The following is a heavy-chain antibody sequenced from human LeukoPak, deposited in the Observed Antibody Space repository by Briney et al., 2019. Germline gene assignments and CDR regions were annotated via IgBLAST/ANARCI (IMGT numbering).Heavy chain of an antibody. CDR2: ISGSNSYI. D-gene: IGHD3-10*01. Sequence: PGGSLRLSCAASGFTFNSYSMNWVRQAPGKGLEWVSSISGSNSYIYYADSMKGRFTISRDNAKNSLCLQMNSLRAEDTAVYYCASSRFPDAFDIWGQGTMVTVSS. V-gene: IGHV3-21*01. J-gene: IGHJ3*02. CDR3: ASSRFPDAFDI. CDR1: GFTFNSYS.